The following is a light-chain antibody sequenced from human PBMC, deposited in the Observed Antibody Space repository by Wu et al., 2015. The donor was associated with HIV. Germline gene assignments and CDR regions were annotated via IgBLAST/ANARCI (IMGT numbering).Light chain of an antibody. Sequence: EIVLTQSPATLSLSPGESATLSCRACQSVDSYLAWYRQKPGQPPRLLIYDASIRADGIPARFSASGSGTHFTLNISRLETEDFAIYYCQQRSNWPPGMTFGQGTRL. V-gene: IGKV3-11*01. CDR1: QSVDSY. CDR3: QQRSNWPPGMT. J-gene: IGKJ5*01. CDR2: DAS.